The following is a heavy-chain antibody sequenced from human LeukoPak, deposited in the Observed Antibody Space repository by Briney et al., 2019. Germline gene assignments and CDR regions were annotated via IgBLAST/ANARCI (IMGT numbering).Heavy chain of an antibody. CDR3: ARDRGYNWFDP. V-gene: IGHV1-69*04. Sequence: SVKVSCKASGGTFSRYAISWVRQAPGQGLEWMGRIIPILGIANYAQKFQGRVTITADKSTSTAYMELSSLRSEDTAVYYCARDRGYNWFDPWGQGTLVTVSS. CDR1: GGTFSRYA. CDR2: IIPILGIA. J-gene: IGHJ5*02.